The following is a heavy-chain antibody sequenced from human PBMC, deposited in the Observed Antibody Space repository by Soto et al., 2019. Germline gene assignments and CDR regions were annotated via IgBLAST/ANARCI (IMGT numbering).Heavy chain of an antibody. V-gene: IGHV1-8*01. D-gene: IGHD7-27*01. CDR3: ARERRLGSDGMDV. CDR1: GYTFTSDD. J-gene: IGHJ6*02. CDR2: MNRNSGNT. Sequence: QVQLVQSGAEVKKPGASVKVSCKASGYTFTSDDINWVRQATGQGLEWMGWMNRNSGNTGYAQKFQGRVTMTWNTSIRTAYMELSSLRSEDTAVYYGARERRLGSDGMDVWGQGTTVTVSS.